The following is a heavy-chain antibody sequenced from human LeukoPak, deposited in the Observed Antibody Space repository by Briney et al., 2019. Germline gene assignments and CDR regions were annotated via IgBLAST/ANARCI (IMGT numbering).Heavy chain of an antibody. CDR1: GGSISTYY. Sequence: SETLCLTCTVSGGSISTYYWSGIRQPPGKGLEWIAYIYYSGSTNYNPSLKSRVTISIDTSKNQFSLKLSSVTAADTAVYYCARDPHFDYRGQGTLVTVSS. V-gene: IGHV4-59*01. CDR2: IYYSGST. J-gene: IGHJ4*02. CDR3: ARDPHFDY.